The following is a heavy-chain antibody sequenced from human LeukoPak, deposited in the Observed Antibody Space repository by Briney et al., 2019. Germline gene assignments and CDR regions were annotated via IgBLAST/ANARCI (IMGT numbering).Heavy chain of an antibody. CDR3: ARRSPGSSSLFFYYMDV. V-gene: IGHV3-23*01. J-gene: IGHJ6*03. Sequence: VQPGGSMRLSCAASGFTFSNHAMSWVRQAPGKGLEWVSGISSSGSSTFFADHVKGRFTISRDNAKNSLYLQINILQAEDTAVYYCARRSPGSSSLFFYYMDVWGKGITVTVSS. D-gene: IGHD1-26*01. CDR1: GFTFSNHA. CDR2: ISSSGSST.